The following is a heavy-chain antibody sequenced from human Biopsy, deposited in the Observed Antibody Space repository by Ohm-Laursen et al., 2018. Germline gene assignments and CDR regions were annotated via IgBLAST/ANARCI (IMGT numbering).Heavy chain of an antibody. CDR2: IWYDGTDK. V-gene: IGHV3-33*01. Sequence: SRRLSCSASGFTFSGYGMHWVRQAPGKGLERVAVIWYDGTDKFYADSVKGRFTISRDNSKNTLYLHMNSLRAADTAVYYCARDRYYGSDNYFSHYNMDVWGQGTTVTVSS. D-gene: IGHD3-10*01. CDR1: GFTFSGYG. J-gene: IGHJ6*03. CDR3: ARDRYYGSDNYFSHYNMDV.